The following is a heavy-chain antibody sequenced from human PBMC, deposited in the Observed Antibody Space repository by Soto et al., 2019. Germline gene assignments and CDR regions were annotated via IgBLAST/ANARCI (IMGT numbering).Heavy chain of an antibody. D-gene: IGHD4-17*01. Sequence: EVQLLESGGGLVQPGGSLRVSCAASGFTFRNYAMTWVRQAPGKGLEWISAIRGDSGRADYADFVKCRFTVSRDNSKNTLYLQMNSLRAEDTAMYYCAMDTTGDYLGAFDFWGQGAMVTVSS. V-gene: IGHV3-23*01. CDR1: GFTFRNYA. CDR3: AMDTTGDYLGAFDF. J-gene: IGHJ3*01. CDR2: IRGDSGRA.